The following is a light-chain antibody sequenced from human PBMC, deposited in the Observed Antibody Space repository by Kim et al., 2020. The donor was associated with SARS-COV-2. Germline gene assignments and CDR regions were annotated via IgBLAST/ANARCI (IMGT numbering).Light chain of an antibody. CDR3: LQHNSCPQT. CDR1: KGIRND. V-gene: IGKV1-17*01. CDR2: AAS. Sequence: ASVGHEVTITCRASKGIRNDLGWYQQKPGKAPKRLIYAASSLQSGVTSSFSGSGSGTEITLTISSLQPEDLATYYCLQHNSCPQTFGQGTKVDIK. J-gene: IGKJ1*01.